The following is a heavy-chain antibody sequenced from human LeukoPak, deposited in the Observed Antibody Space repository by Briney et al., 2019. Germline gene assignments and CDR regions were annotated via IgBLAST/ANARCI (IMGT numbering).Heavy chain of an antibody. CDR1: GYTFTSYG. J-gene: IGHJ4*02. Sequence: GASMKVSCKASGYTFTSYGISWVRQAPGQGLEWMAWISAFNGDTNYTRKVQGRVTLTTDTSTSTAYMELRSLRPDDTAVYYCARDRRYSNNRKGFFDNWGQGTLVTVSS. CDR3: ARDRRYSNNRKGFFDN. CDR2: ISAFNGDT. V-gene: IGHV1-18*04. D-gene: IGHD5-12*01.